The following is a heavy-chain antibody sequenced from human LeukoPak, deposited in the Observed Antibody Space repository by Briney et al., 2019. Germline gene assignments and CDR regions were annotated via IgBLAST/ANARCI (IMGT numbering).Heavy chain of an antibody. V-gene: IGHV3-9*01. D-gene: IGHD3-22*01. CDR1: GFTFNDHA. CDR2: INWNSDNI. Sequence: GGSLRLSCAASGFTFNDHAMYWVRQAPGKGLEGVSGINWNSDNIVYADSVKGRFTISRDDAKNSLFLQMNSLRAEDTALYYCARASYYYDTTGLGAVDIWGQGTLVTVSS. CDR3: ARASYYYDTTGLGAVDI. J-gene: IGHJ3*02.